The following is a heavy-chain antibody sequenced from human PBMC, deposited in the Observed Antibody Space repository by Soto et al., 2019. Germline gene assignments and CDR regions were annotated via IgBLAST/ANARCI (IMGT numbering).Heavy chain of an antibody. Sequence: SETMSLTCTVSGGNIISSSYYWSWIRKTPGKGLEWIGSIYYSGSTYYNPSLKSRVTISVDTSKNQFSLKLSSVTAADTAVYYCARHRVVVVAADPPVYYFDYWGQGTLVTVSS. CDR2: IYYSGST. CDR1: GGNIISSSYY. J-gene: IGHJ4*02. D-gene: IGHD2-15*01. CDR3: ARHRVVVVAADPPVYYFDY. V-gene: IGHV4-39*01.